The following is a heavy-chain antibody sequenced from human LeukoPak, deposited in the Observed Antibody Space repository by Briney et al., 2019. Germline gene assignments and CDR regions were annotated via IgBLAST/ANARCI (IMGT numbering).Heavy chain of an antibody. CDR3: ARDPPTGDSLDY. D-gene: IGHD2-21*02. CDR2: IGGDAVST. V-gene: IGHV3-23*01. Sequence: GSLRLSCAASGFTFSSYAMSWVRQAPGKGLEWVSAIGGDAVSTYYADSVKGRFTISRDNAKNTLYLQMNSLRAEDTAVYYCARDPPTGDSLDYWGQGTLVTVSS. J-gene: IGHJ4*02. CDR1: GFTFSSYA.